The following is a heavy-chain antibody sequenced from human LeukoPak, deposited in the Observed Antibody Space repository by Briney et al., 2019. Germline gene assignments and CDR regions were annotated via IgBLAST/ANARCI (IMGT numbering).Heavy chain of an antibody. D-gene: IGHD2-15*01. CDR1: GFTVSDYY. CDR3: ARPRLEYCSGGSCFDAFDI. J-gene: IGHJ3*02. V-gene: IGHV3-23*01. CDR2: ISGSGSTT. Sequence: GGSLRLSCAASGFTVSDYYMNWVRQAPGKGLEWVSAISGSGSTTYYADSVKGRFTISRDNSKNTLFLQMNSLTAEDTAIYSCARPRLEYCSGGSCFDAFDIWGQGTMVTVSS.